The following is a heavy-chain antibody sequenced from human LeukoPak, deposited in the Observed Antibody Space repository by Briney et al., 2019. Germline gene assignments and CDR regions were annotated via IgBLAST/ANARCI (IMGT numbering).Heavy chain of an antibody. J-gene: IGHJ6*03. Sequence: GGSLRLSCAASGFTFRNYWMGWVRQAPGKGLEWVANTKPDGSAEYYADSVRGRFTTSRDNAKNSLYLQMNSLRAEDTAVYYCARDGDSRLEYRYMDVWGKGTTVTVSS. V-gene: IGHV3-7*01. D-gene: IGHD3-10*01. CDR2: TKPDGSAE. CDR1: GFTFRNYW. CDR3: ARDGDSRLEYRYMDV.